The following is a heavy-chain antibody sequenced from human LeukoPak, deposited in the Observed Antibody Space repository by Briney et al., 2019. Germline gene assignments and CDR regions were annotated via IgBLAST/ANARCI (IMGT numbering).Heavy chain of an antibody. CDR1: GFTVSSNY. CDR2: IYSGGST. CDR3: ARAPRVDYMDV. J-gene: IGHJ6*03. V-gene: IGHV3-66*01. Sequence: PRGSLRLSCAASGFTVSSNYMSWVRQAPGKGLEWVSVIYSGGSTYYADSVKGRFTISRDNSKNTLYLQMNSLRAEDTAVYYCARAPRVDYMDVWGKGTTVTVSS. D-gene: IGHD2-15*01.